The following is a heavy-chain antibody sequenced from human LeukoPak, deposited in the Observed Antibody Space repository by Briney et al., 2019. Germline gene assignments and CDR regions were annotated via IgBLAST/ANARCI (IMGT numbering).Heavy chain of an antibody. CDR2: IYYSGST. J-gene: IGHJ4*02. V-gene: IGHV4-61*01. CDR3: ARVKNYGFFDY. Sequence: SETLSLTCTVSGGTVSSVNYYWSWIRQPPGQGLEWIGYIYYSGSTNYNPSLKSRATILVDTSKNQFSLKLSSVTAADTAVYYCARVKNYGFFDYWGQGTLVTVSS. D-gene: IGHD3-3*01. CDR1: GGTVSSVNYY.